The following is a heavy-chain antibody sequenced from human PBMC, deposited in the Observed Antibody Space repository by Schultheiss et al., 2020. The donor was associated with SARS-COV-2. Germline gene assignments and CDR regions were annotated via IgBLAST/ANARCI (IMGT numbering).Heavy chain of an antibody. CDR1: GFSLITSGVG. J-gene: IGHJ3*02. V-gene: IGHV2-5*01. Sequence: SGPTLVKPTQTLTLTCTFSGFSLITSGVGVAWIRQPPGKALEWLALIYWNNDERYSPSLKSRLTITKDTSKNQVVLTMTNMDPVDTATYYCAHRSAGSDYDSSGYYNYDAFDIWGQGTMVTVSS. CDR2: IYWNNDE. CDR3: AHRSAGSDYDSSGYYNYDAFDI. D-gene: IGHD3-22*01.